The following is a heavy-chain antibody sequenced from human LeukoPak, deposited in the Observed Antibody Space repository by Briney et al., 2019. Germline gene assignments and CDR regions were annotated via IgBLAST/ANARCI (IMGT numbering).Heavy chain of an antibody. V-gene: IGHV1-2*02. Sequence: ASVKVSCKASGGTFSSYAISWVRQAPGQGLEWMGWIDPSTGGTHYSQKFEGRVTMTRDTSISTAYMELSRLRSDDTAVYYCAKVIEGAVAFDYWGQGTLVTVSS. CDR1: GGTFSSYA. CDR3: AKVIEGAVAFDY. J-gene: IGHJ4*02. D-gene: IGHD6-19*01. CDR2: IDPSTGGT.